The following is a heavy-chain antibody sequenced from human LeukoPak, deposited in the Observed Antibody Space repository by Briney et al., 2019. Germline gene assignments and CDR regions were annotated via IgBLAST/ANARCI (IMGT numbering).Heavy chain of an antibody. CDR2: ISSSSSYI. CDR1: GFTFSSYE. V-gene: IGHV3-21*01. D-gene: IGHD5-18*01. CDR3: ARVGSTAMVGDAFDI. Sequence: GGSLRLSCAASGFTFSSYEMNWVRQAPGKGLEWVSSISSSSSYIYYADSVKGRFTISRDNAKNSLYLQMNSLRAEDTAVYYCARVGSTAMVGDAFDIWGQGTMVTVSS. J-gene: IGHJ3*02.